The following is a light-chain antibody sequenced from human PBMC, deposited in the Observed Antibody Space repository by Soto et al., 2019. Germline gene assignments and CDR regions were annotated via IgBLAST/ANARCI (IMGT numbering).Light chain of an antibody. Sequence: QLVLTQSPSASAFLGASVKLTCTLSSGHTSYAIAWHQQQPEKGPRYLMKLNSDGSHSKGDGIPDRFSGSSSGAERFLTISSLQSEDEADYYCQTWGTGLRVFGGGTKRTVL. CDR3: QTWGTGLRV. J-gene: IGLJ3*02. CDR2: LNSDGSH. CDR1: SGHTSYA. V-gene: IGLV4-69*01.